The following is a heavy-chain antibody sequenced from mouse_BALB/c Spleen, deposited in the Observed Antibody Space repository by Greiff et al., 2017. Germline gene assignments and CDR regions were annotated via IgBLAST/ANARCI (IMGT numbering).Heavy chain of an antibody. CDR3: ARWDYGFDY. Sequence: VQLQESGAELVRPGVSVKISCKGSGYTFTDYAMHWVKQSHAKSLEWIGVISTYYGDASYNQKFKGKATMTVDKSSSTAYMELARLTSEDSAIYYCARWDYGFDYWGQGTTLTVSS. CDR1: GYTFTDYA. V-gene: IGHV1S137*01. CDR2: ISTYYGDA. D-gene: IGHD1-1*01. J-gene: IGHJ2*01.